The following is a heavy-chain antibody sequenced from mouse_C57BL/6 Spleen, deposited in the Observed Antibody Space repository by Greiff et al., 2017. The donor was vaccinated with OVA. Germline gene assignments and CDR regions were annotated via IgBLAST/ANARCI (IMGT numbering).Heavy chain of an antibody. V-gene: IGHV1-18*01. D-gene: IGHD1-1*01. CDR3: ARWGTTVVATGGYFDV. J-gene: IGHJ1*03. Sequence: EVQLQQSGPELVKPGASVKIPCKASGYTFTDYNMDWVKQSHGKSLEWIGDINPNNGGTIYNQKFKGKATLTVDKSSSTAYMELRSLTSEDTAVYYCARWGTTVVATGGYFDVWGTGTTVTVSS. CDR2: INPNNGGT. CDR1: GYTFTDYN.